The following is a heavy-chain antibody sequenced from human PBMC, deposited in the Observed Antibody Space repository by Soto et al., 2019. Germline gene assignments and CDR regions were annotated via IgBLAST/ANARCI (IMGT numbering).Heavy chain of an antibody. V-gene: IGHV1-3*05. CDR3: ARSAISPYGGLIGPFDY. D-gene: IGHD3-16*02. CDR2: INPGNGNT. CDR1: GYTFTAYA. J-gene: IGHJ4*02. Sequence: QVQLVQSGGEERKPGASVRLSCEASGYTFTAYALHWLRQDPGQSLEWMAWINPGNGNTKYSLKFLGRVSITKDTSATTAYLELGSLKSEDTAVYYCARSAISPYGGLIGPFDYWGQGDLVTVSS.